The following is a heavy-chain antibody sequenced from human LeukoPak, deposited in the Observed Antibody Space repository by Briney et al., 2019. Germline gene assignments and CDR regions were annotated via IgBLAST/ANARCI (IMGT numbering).Heavy chain of an antibody. D-gene: IGHD6-13*01. Sequence: SETLSLTCTLSGGSISSYYWSWIRQPPGKGLEWIGYIYYGVSTNYNPPLKSRVTISLDTSKKQISLKVRSVTAADTAIYYCARLLADNWFDPWGQGTLVTVSS. J-gene: IGHJ5*02. CDR2: IYYGVST. CDR3: ARLLADNWFDP. V-gene: IGHV4-59*08. CDR1: GGSISSYY.